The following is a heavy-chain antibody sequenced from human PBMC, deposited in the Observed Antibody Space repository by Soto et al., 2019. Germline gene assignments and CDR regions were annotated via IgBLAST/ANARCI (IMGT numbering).Heavy chain of an antibody. V-gene: IGHV4-34*01. CDR3: ARALFGDFWTENT. J-gene: IGHJ5*02. D-gene: IGHD3-3*01. CDR2: INHSGST. CDR1: GGSFSGYY. Sequence: SETLSLTCAVYGGSFSGYYWSWIRQPPGKGLEWIGEINHSGSTNYNPSLKSRVTISVDTSKNQFSLKLSSVTAADTAVYYCARALFGDFWTENTWGQGTLVTVSS.